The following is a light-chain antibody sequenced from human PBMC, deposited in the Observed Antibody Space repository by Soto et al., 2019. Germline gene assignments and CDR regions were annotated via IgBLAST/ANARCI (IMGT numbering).Light chain of an antibody. CDR3: QSYDRSLSCYV. Sequence: QSALTQPPSMRGAPGQSATISCTGSSSNLGARYDVHCYHQLPGTAPKLLIYANGNRPSGVPDRFSGSKSGTSASLAITGLQAEDEADYYCQSYDRSLSCYVLRTGTQVT. CDR1: SSNLGARYD. J-gene: IGLJ1*01. CDR2: ANG. V-gene: IGLV1-40*01.